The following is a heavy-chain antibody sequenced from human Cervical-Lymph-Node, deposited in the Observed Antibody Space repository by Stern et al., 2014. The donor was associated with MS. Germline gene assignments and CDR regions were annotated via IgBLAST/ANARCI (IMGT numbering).Heavy chain of an antibody. CDR1: GG. Sequence: QVQLVQSGAVVKKPGSSVKVSCKASGGISWVRQAPGQGLEWMGGVIPFVPTPHYEQEFQGRVTVTADPSANATYLELTSLTSDDTAIYYCARGTGDNWFDPWGQGTLVTVSS. CDR2: VIPFVPTP. V-gene: IGHV1-69*19. J-gene: IGHJ5*02. CDR3: ARGTGDNWFDP. D-gene: IGHD3-10*01.